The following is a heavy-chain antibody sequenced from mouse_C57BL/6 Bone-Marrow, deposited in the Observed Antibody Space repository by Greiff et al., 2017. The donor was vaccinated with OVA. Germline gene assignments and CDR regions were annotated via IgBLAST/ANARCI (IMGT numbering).Heavy chain of an antibody. CDR1: GYSITSGYY. CDR3: VRWPYFDY. V-gene: IGHV3-6*01. J-gene: IGHJ2*01. CDR2: ISYDGSN. Sequence: DVKLQESGPGLVKPSQSLSLTCSVTGYSITSGYYWNWIRQFPGNKLEWMGYISYDGSNNYNPSLKNRISITRDTSKNQFFLKLNSVTTEDTATYYCVRWPYFDYWGQGTTLTVSS.